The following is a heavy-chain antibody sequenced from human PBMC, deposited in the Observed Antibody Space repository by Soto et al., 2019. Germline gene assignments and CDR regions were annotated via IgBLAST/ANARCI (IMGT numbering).Heavy chain of an antibody. CDR2: IYSGGST. CDR1: GFTVSGNY. Sequence: GGSLRLSCAASGFTVSGNYMSWVRQAPGKGLEWVSVIYSGGSTFYTDSVKGRFTISRDNSKNTLYLQMNSLRVEDTAVYYCARMESGDSNHWGQGTPVTVSS. CDR3: ARMESGDSNH. D-gene: IGHD3-10*01. J-gene: IGHJ4*02. V-gene: IGHV3-53*01.